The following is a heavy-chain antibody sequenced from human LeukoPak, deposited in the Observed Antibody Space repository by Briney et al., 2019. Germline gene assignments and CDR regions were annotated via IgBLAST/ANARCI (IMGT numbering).Heavy chain of an antibody. CDR3: ARAVVVVAATGGGNWFDP. CDR1: GGSFSGYY. CDR2: INHSGST. J-gene: IGHJ5*02. V-gene: IGHV4-34*01. Sequence: SETLSLTCAVYGGSFSGYYWSWIRQPPGKGLEWIGEINHSGSTNYNPSLKSRVTISVDTSQSQFSLKLSSVTAADTAVYYCARAVVVVAATGGGNWFDPWGQGTLVTVSS. D-gene: IGHD2-15*01.